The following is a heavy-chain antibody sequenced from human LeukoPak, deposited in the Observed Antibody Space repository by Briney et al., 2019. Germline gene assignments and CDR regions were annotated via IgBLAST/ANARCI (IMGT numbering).Heavy chain of an antibody. V-gene: IGHV1-46*01. J-gene: IGHJ4*02. CDR3: ARDLAQYYDSSTGSV. Sequence: VASVKVSCKASGYTFTSYYMHWVRQAPGQGLEWMGIINPSGGSTSYAQKFQGRVTMTRDTSTSTVYMELSSLRSEDTAVYYCARDLAQYYDSSTGSVWGQGTLVTVSS. CDR1: GYTFTSYY. CDR2: INPSGGST. D-gene: IGHD3-22*01.